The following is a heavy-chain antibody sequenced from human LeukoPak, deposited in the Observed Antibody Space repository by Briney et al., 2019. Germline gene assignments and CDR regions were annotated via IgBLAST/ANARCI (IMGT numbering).Heavy chain of an antibody. J-gene: IGHJ4*02. CDR2: INPTGGST. Sequence: EASVKVSCKASGYTFPSYFMHWVRQAPGQGLEWMGIINPTGGSTTYAQKFQGRVTMTRDTSTSTVYMELSSLRSDDTAVYYCARTAARRLDYWGQGTLVTVSS. D-gene: IGHD6-6*01. V-gene: IGHV1-46*01. CDR1: GYTFPSYF. CDR3: ARTAARRLDY.